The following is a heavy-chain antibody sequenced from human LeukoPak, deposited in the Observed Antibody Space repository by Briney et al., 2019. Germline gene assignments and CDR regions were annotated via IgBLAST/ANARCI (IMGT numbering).Heavy chain of an antibody. D-gene: IGHD1-7*01. V-gene: IGHV4-34*01. CDR1: GGSFSGYY. Sequence: PSETLSLTCAVYGGSFSGYYWSWIRQPPGKGLEWIGEIYHSGSTNYNPSLKSRVTISVDKSKNQFSLKLSSVTAADTAVYYCARIGDNWNYGIRWGQGTLVTVSS. J-gene: IGHJ4*02. CDR2: IYHSGST. CDR3: ARIGDNWNYGIR.